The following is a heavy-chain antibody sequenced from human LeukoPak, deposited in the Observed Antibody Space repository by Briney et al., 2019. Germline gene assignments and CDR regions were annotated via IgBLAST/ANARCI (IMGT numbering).Heavy chain of an antibody. Sequence: PGRSLRLSCAASGFTFNNHDMHWVRQAPAKGLEWVAGISYDGRNKYYADSVKGRFTISRDNSKNTLNLQMNSLRTEDTAVYYCAKPRDIDSWAFDVWGQGTMVTVS. D-gene: IGHD2-15*01. CDR3: AKPRDIDSWAFDV. J-gene: IGHJ3*01. V-gene: IGHV3-30*18. CDR1: GFTFNNHD. CDR2: ISYDGRNK.